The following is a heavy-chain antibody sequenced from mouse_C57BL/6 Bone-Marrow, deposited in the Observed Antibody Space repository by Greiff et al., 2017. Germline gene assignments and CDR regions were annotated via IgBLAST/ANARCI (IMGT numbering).Heavy chain of an antibody. CDR1: GFTFSSYA. CDR2: ISDGGSYT. J-gene: IGHJ1*03. Sequence: EVKLVESGGGLVKPGGSLKLSCAASGFTFSSYAMSWVRQTPEKRLEWVATISDGGSYTYYPDNVKGRFTISRDNAKNNLYLQISHLKSEDTAMYYCARANYYGSSPLVWGTGTTVTVSS. CDR3: ARANYYGSSPLV. V-gene: IGHV5-4*03. D-gene: IGHD1-1*01.